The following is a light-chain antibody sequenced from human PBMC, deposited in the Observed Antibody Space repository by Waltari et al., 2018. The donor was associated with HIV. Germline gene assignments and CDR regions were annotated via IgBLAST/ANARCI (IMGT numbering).Light chain of an antibody. CDR3: QQYGTSPYT. J-gene: IGKJ2*01. Sequence: DNVLTQSPGTLSLSPGERATLSCRASRSVSSNYLTWYQQRPGWAPRLLIYAASTRATAIPDRFSGSGYGTDFTLTISRLEPEDFAVYYCQQYGTSPYTFGQGTKVEI. V-gene: IGKV3-20*01. CDR2: AAS. CDR1: RSVSSNY.